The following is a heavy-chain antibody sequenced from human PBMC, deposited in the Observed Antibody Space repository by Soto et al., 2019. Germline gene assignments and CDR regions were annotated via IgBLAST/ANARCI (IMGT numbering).Heavy chain of an antibody. J-gene: IGHJ6*02. V-gene: IGHV4-34*01. CDR2: INHSGST. CDR3: ARGGRLANTYYYYYYGMDV. CDR1: GGSFSGYY. D-gene: IGHD6-19*01. Sequence: SETLSLPCAVYGGSFSGYYWSWIRQPPGKGLEWIGEINHSGSTNYNPSLKSRVTISVDTSKNQFSLKLSSVTAADTAVYYCARGGRLANTYYYYYYGMDVWGQGTTVTVSS.